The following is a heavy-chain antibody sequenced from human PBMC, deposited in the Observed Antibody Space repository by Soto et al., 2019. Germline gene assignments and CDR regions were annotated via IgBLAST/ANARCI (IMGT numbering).Heavy chain of an antibody. V-gene: IGHV4-61*01. CDR2: IYYSGST. CDR1: GGSVSSGSYY. D-gene: IGHD2-15*01. J-gene: IGHJ4*02. Sequence: SETLSLTCTVSGGSVSSGSYYLSWIRQPPGKGLEWIGYIYYSGSTNYNPSLKSRVTISVDTSKNQFSLKLSSVTAADTAVYYCAREVGYCSGGSCHIDYWGQGTLVTVSS. CDR3: AREVGYCSGGSCHIDY.